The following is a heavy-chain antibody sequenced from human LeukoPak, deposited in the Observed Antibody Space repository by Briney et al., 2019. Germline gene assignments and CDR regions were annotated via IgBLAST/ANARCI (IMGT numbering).Heavy chain of an antibody. CDR1: GASFARGDHS. V-gene: IGHV4-30-4*01. CDR2: IHPSGRL. J-gene: IGHJ4*02. D-gene: IGHD3-22*01. Sequence: SQTLSLTCTVSGASFARGDHSWNWIRQTPGKALEWIGSIHPSGRLYNNPSLESRVTISIDTSKNQFSLNLNSVTAANTAVYFCSRGLDSRKLGYWGQGTLVTVSS. CDR3: SRGLDSRKLGY.